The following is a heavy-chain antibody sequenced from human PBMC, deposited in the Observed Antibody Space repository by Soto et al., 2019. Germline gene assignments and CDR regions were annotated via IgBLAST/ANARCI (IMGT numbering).Heavy chain of an antibody. Sequence: EVQLLESGGGLVQPGGSLRLSCAASGFTFSLFAMSWVRQAPGKGLEWVSGISGSAGTTYYTDSLKGRFTISRDNSKNTLYLQMNSLRAEDTAVYYCANWGKSGSGYWGQGTLVTVSS. D-gene: IGHD3-3*01. J-gene: IGHJ4*02. CDR3: ANWGKSGSGY. CDR1: GFTFSLFA. V-gene: IGHV3-23*01. CDR2: ISGSAGTT.